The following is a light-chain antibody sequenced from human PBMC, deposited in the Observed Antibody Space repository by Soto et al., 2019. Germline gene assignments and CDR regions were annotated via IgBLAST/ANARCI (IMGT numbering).Light chain of an antibody. J-gene: IGKJ4*01. Sequence: EIVLTQSPATLSLSPGEGAALSCRASQSVSRFLAWYQQKPGQAPRLLIYGASNRATGIPTRFSGSGSGTDFTLTISSLEAEDFALYYCHHRTPWPLTSGGGTEV. CDR3: HHRTPWPLT. CDR1: QSVSRF. CDR2: GAS. V-gene: IGKV3-11*01.